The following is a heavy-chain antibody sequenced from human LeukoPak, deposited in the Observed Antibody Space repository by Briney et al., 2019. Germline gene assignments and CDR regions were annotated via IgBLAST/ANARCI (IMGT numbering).Heavy chain of an antibody. V-gene: IGHV3-15*01. Sequence: GGSLRLSRGASRFTFSNAWMTWVRQAPGRGLEWVGRIKSKADGGTTDYAVSVKGRFTISRDDSQNTLYLQMNSLKTEDTAVYFCTTDKASGDFLYWGQGTLVTVSS. CDR3: TTDKASGDFLY. CDR2: IKSKADGGTT. J-gene: IGHJ4*02. CDR1: RFTFSNAW. D-gene: IGHD4-17*01.